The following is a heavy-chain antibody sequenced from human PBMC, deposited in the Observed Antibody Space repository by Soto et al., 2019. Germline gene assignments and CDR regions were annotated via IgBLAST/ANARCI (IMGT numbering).Heavy chain of an antibody. Sequence: QVQLQQWGAGLLKPSETLSLTCAVYGGSFSGYYWSWIRQPPGKGLEWIGEINQSGGTHYNPSLKSRVTISVDTSKNQFSLKLSSVTAMDTAVYYCARGRSITMLRGAPPDYWGQGTLVTVSS. CDR1: GGSFSGYY. V-gene: IGHV4-34*01. J-gene: IGHJ4*02. D-gene: IGHD3-10*01. CDR2: INQSGGT. CDR3: ARGRSITMLRGAPPDY.